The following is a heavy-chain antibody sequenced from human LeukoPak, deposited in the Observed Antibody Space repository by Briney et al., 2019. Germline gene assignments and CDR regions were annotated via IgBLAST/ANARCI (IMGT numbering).Heavy chain of an antibody. CDR1: GGSLSAYY. J-gene: IGHJ1*01. Sequence: SETLSLTCAVYGGSLSAYYWTWIRQPPGKGLEWIGEINHGGNTNYNPSLKSRVTISVDTSKNQFSLKLSSVTAADTAVYYCARYLDYGGNSRVFQHWGQGTLVTVSS. D-gene: IGHD4-23*01. CDR2: INHGGNT. V-gene: IGHV4-34*01. CDR3: ARYLDYGGNSRVFQH.